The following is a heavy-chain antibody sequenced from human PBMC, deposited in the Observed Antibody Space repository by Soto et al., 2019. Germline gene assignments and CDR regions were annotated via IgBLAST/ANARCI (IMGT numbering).Heavy chain of an antibody. V-gene: IGHV3-30-3*01. Sequence: QVQLVESGGGVVQPGRSLRLSCAASGFTFSSYAMHWVCQAPGKGLEWVAVISYDGSNKYYADSVKGRFTISRDNSKNTLYLQMNSLRAEDTAVYYCARAPTLPAAGGSWFDYWGQGTLVTVSS. CDR3: ARAPTLPAAGGSWFDY. D-gene: IGHD6-13*01. J-gene: IGHJ4*02. CDR1: GFTFSSYA. CDR2: ISYDGSNK.